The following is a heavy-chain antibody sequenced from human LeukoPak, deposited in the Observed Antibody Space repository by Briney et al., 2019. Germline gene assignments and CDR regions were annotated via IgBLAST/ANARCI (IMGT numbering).Heavy chain of an antibody. D-gene: IGHD6-19*01. J-gene: IGHJ6*02. CDR3: AKGSQIAMAARAAYYYGMDV. CDR1: GFTFSSYG. V-gene: IGHV3-30*18. CDR2: ISYDGSNK. Sequence: RRSLRLSCAASGFTFSSYGMHWVRQAPGKGLEWVAVISYDGSNKYYADSVKGRFTVSRDNSKNTLYLQMNSLRAEDTAVYYCAKGSQIAMAARAAYYYGMDVWGQGTTVTVSS.